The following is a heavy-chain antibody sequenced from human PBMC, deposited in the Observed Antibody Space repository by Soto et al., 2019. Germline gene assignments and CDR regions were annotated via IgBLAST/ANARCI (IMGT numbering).Heavy chain of an antibody. V-gene: IGHV1-8*01. CDR1: GYTFTSYD. CDR3: ARGYSSGWYASGWFDP. CDR2: MNPNSGNT. J-gene: IGHJ5*02. Sequence: QVQLVQSGAEVKKPGASVKVSCKASGYTFTSYDINWVRQATGQGLEWMGWMNPNSGNTGYAQKFQGRVTMTRNTCISTADMELSSLRYEDTAVYYCARGYSSGWYASGWFDPWGQGTLVTVSS. D-gene: IGHD6-19*01.